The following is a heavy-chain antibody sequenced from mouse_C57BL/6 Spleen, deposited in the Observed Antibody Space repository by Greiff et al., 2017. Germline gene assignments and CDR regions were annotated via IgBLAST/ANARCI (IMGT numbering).Heavy chain of an antibody. CDR2: IDPEDGDT. V-gene: IGHV14-1*01. J-gene: IGHJ1*03. D-gene: IGHD1-1*01. Sequence: VQLKQSGAELVRPGASVKLSCTASGFNIKDYYMHWVKQRPEQGLEWIGRIDPEDGDTEYAPKFQGKATMTADTSSNTAYLQLSSLTSEDTAVYYCTTSRDYYGSSSWYFDVWGTGTTVTVSS. CDR1: GFNIKDYY. CDR3: TTSRDYYGSSSWYFDV.